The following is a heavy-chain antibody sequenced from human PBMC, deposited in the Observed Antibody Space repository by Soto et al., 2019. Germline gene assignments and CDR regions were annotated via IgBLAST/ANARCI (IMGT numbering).Heavy chain of an antibody. D-gene: IGHD3-9*01. CDR1: GFTFSSYA. CDR2: VSGSGGST. Sequence: EVQLLESGGGLVQPGGSLRLSCAASGFTFSSYAMSWVRQAPGKGLEWVSSVSGSGGSTYYADSVKGRFTISRDNSKNTLYLQMNSLRAEDTAVYFCAKLPQCETLTGYLNYFDYWGPGILVTVSS. V-gene: IGHV3-23*01. CDR3: AKLPQCETLTGYLNYFDY. J-gene: IGHJ4*02.